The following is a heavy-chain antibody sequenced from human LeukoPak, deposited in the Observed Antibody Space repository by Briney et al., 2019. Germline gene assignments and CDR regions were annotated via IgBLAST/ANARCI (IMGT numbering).Heavy chain of an antibody. CDR2: IKQDGSEK. CDR1: GFTLSNFW. V-gene: IGHV3-7*02. J-gene: IGHJ5*02. D-gene: IGHD1-26*01. CDR3: AKHSGCHES. Sequence: GGSLRLSCAASGFTLSNFWITWGRQAPGKGLEWVANIKQDGSEKYYVDSVKGRFTISRDNAKNSLYLQMDILRVEDTAVYYCAKHSGCHESWGQGTLVTVSS.